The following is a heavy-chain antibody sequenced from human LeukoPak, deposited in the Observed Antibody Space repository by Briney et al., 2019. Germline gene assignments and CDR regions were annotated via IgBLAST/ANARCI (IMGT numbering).Heavy chain of an antibody. Sequence: GGSLRLSCAASGFTFSSYAMSWVRQAAGKGLEWVSAISGSGGSTYYADSVKGRFTISRDNSKTTLYLQMNSLRAEDTAVYYCAKDRHYYDSSGYYSPFDYWGKGTLVTVSS. J-gene: IGHJ4*02. CDR3: AKDRHYYDSSGYYSPFDY. CDR1: GFTFSSYA. V-gene: IGHV3-23*01. D-gene: IGHD3-22*01. CDR2: ISGSGGST.